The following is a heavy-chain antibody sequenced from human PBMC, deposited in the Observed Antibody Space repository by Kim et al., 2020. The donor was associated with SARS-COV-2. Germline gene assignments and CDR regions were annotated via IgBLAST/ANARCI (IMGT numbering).Heavy chain of an antibody. Sequence: DSLKGHFTISRDNSTNTLKLQMNSLRAEDTAVYYCARGLPGRDGYTDFDYWGQGTLVTVSS. V-gene: IGHV3-30*01. CDR3: ARGLPGRDGYTDFDY. D-gene: IGHD5-12*01. J-gene: IGHJ4*02.